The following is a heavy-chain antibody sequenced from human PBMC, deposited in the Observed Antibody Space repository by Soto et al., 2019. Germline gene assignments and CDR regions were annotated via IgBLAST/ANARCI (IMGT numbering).Heavy chain of an antibody. CDR3: ASFGYDKAY. V-gene: IGHV4-59*01. D-gene: IGHD5-12*01. CDR2: IYYSGST. J-gene: IGHJ4*02. CDR1: GGSISSYY. Sequence: QVQLQESGPGLVKPSETLSLTYTVSGGSISSYYWSWIRQPPGKGLEWIGYIYYSGSTNYNPSLKSRVTISVDTSKNQFSLKLSSVTAADTAVYYCASFGYDKAYWGQGTLVTVSS.